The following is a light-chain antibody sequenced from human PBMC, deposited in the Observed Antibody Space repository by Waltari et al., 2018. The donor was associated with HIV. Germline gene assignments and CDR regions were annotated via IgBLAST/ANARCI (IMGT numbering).Light chain of an antibody. CDR2: GAS. CDR3: QQYDNLPIT. CDR1: QNIDSS. V-gene: IGKV1-39*01. Sequence: DIQMTHSPSSLSASVGVRVTITCRASQNIDSSLNWYQQTPGKAPKLLIFGASNLQSGVPSRFTGSRSGTDFTLTVSSLQPEDFTTYYCQQYDNLPITFGQGTRLEIK. J-gene: IGKJ5*01.